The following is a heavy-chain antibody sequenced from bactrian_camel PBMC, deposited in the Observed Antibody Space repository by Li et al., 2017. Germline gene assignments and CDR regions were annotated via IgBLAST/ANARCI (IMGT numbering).Heavy chain of an antibody. CDR3: AADRFGCLRGRTALDSTTAFAY. Sequence: VQLVESGGGLVQPGGSLRLTCAASGTSGITSVSYYMAWFRQAPGKEREGVACLYIGVDTTYNTYYSDSVKGRFAVSQDNAKNTVHLQMNSLEPEDTAMYYCAADRFGCLRGRTALDSTTAFAYWGQGTQVTVS. V-gene: IGHV3S1*01. D-gene: IGHD3*01. CDR1: GTSGITSVSYY. CDR2: LYIGVDTT. J-gene: IGHJ6*01.